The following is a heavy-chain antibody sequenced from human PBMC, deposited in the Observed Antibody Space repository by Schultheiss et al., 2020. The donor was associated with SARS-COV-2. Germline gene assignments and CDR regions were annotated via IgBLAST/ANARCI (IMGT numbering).Heavy chain of an antibody. J-gene: IGHJ3*02. CDR3: ARDASPLGITGDAFDI. Sequence: GGSLRLSCAASGFTVSSNYMSWVRQAPGKGLEWVSVIYSGGSTYYADSVKGRFTISRDNSKNTLYLQMSSLRAEDTAVYYCARDASPLGITGDAFDIWGQGTMVTVSS. CDR1: GFTVSSNY. CDR2: IYSGGST. V-gene: IGHV3-66*01. D-gene: IGHD7-27*01.